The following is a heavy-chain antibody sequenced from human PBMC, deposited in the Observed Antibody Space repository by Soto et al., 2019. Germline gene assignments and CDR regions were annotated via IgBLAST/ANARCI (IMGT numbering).Heavy chain of an antibody. CDR3: ATSGKLEGEKVYDAFDI. CDR1: GYSFTSYW. Sequence: GESLKISCKGSGYSFTSYWIGWVRQMPGKGLEWMGIIYPGDSDTRYSPSFQGQVTISADKSISTAYLQWSSLKASDTAMYYCATSGKLEGEKVYDAFDIWGQGTMGTVSS. V-gene: IGHV5-51*01. D-gene: IGHD3-10*01. CDR2: IYPGDSDT. J-gene: IGHJ3*02.